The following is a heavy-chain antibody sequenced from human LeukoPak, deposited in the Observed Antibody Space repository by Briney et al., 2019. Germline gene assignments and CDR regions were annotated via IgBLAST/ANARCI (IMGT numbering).Heavy chain of an antibody. J-gene: IGHJ4*02. CDR3: VRDGRPLDY. CDR1: GFTFSNYW. CDR2: IKQDGGER. V-gene: IGHV3-7*01. Sequence: GGSLRLSCTASGFTFSNYWMTWVRQPPGKGLEWVANIKQDGGERYCVDSVRGRFTISRDNSKNSLYLQMNSLRAEDTAVYYCVRDGRPLDYWGQGTLVIVSS. D-gene: IGHD3/OR15-3a*01.